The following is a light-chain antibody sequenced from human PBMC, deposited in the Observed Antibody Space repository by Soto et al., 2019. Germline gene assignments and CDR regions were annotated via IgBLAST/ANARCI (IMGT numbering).Light chain of an antibody. CDR1: QTVSSRH. V-gene: IGKV3-20*01. J-gene: IGKJ2*01. CDR3: QHYDSSPYT. Sequence: EIVLTQSPGTLSLSPGERATLSCRASQTVSSRHLAWYQQKPGQAPRLLIYVASNRATGIPDRLSGSGSGTDFTLTISRLEPEDFAVYFCQHYDSSPYTFGQGTKLEIK. CDR2: VAS.